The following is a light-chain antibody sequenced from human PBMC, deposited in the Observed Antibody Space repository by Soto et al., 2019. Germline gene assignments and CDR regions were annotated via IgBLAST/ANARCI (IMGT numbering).Light chain of an antibody. Sequence: DIVMTQSPATLSASAGDKATISCRAIQSLNTDFAWYQQKPGQGPRLLIYGASTWATGIPARFSGSGSGTEFSLTISSLQSEDFASYYCQRYSAWPLTFGAGTKVEIK. CDR1: QSLNTD. CDR3: QRYSAWPLT. CDR2: GAS. V-gene: IGKV3-15*01. J-gene: IGKJ4*01.